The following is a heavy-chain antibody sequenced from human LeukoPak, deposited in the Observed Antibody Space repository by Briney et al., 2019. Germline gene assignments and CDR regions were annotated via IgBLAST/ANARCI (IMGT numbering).Heavy chain of an antibody. Sequence: PSGTLSLTCTVSGGSISSYYWSWIRQPPGKGLEWIGYIYYSGSTNYNPSLKSRVTISVDTSKNQFSLKLSSVTAADTAVYYCARVHSSSCYYFDYWGQGTLVT. CDR3: ARVHSSSCYYFDY. CDR1: GGSISSYY. CDR2: IYYSGST. J-gene: IGHJ4*02. D-gene: IGHD6-13*01. V-gene: IGHV4-59*01.